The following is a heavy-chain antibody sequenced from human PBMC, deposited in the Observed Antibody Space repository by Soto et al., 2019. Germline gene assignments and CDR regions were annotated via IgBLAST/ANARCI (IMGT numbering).Heavy chain of an antibody. V-gene: IGHV3-23*01. D-gene: IGHD6-13*01. Sequence: EVQLLESGGGLVQPGGSLRLSCAASGFTFSSYAMSWVRQAPGKRLEWVSAISGSGGSTYYADSVKGRFTISGDNSKNTLYLQRNILRAEDTAVYYCAKENGYSSSWFEFDYWGQGTLVTVSS. J-gene: IGHJ4*02. CDR3: AKENGYSSSWFEFDY. CDR1: GFTFSSYA. CDR2: ISGSGGST.